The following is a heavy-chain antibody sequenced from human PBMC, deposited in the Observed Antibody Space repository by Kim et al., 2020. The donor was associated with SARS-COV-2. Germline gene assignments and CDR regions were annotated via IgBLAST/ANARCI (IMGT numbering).Heavy chain of an antibody. CDR1: CDSISSKTYY. Sequence: SETLSLTCTVSCDSISSKTYYWNWIRQPAGKGLEWIGRISATGSTNCNPSLKSRVTISVDTSKNQFSLKLSSVTAADTAVYYCAREGRWSTSLDYWGQGTLVTVSS. D-gene: IGHD1-1*01. CDR3: AREGRWSTSLDY. V-gene: IGHV4-61*02. J-gene: IGHJ4*02. CDR2: ISATGST.